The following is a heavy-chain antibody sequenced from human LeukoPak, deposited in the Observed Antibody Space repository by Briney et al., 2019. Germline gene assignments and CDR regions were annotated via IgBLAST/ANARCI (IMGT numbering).Heavy chain of an antibody. Sequence: ASVKVSCKASGYTFTSYAMHWVRQAPGQGLEWMGIINPSGGSTSYAQKFQGRVTMTRDTSTSTVYMELSSLRSEDTAVYYCARAPTTVVRNNWFDPWGQGTLVTVSS. D-gene: IGHD4-23*01. CDR3: ARAPTTVVRNNWFDP. CDR1: GYTFTSYA. J-gene: IGHJ5*02. V-gene: IGHV1-46*01. CDR2: INPSGGST.